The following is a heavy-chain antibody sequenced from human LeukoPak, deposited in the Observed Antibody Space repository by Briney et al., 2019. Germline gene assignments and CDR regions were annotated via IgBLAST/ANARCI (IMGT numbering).Heavy chain of an antibody. D-gene: IGHD5-24*01. J-gene: IGHJ4*02. V-gene: IGHV1-69*06. CDR1: GYTFTSYG. CDR2: IIPIFGTA. CDR3: AKTPVGMVTLDY. Sequence: SVKVSCKASGYTFTSYGISWVRQAPGQGLEWMGGIIPIFGTANYAQKFQGRATITADKSTSTAYMELSSLRSEDTAVYYCAKTPVGMVTLDYWGQGTLVTVSS.